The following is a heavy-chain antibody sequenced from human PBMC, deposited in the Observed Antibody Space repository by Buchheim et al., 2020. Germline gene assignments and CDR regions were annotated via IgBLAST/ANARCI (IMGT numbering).Heavy chain of an antibody. CDR3: ARASYQIAARRGHYYYMDV. D-gene: IGHD6-6*01. V-gene: IGHV4-59*01. Sequence: QVQLQESGPGLVKPSETLSLTCTVSGGSISSYYWSWIRQPPGKGLEWIGYIYYSGSTNYNPSLKSRVTISVDTSKNQFSLKLSSVTAADTAVYYCARASYQIAARRGHYYYMDVWGKGTT. CDR1: GGSISSYY. CDR2: IYYSGST. J-gene: IGHJ6*03.